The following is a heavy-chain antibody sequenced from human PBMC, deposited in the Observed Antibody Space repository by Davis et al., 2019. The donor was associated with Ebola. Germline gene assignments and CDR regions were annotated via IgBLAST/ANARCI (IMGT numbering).Heavy chain of an antibody. CDR2: IWYDGSNK. CDR1: GFTFSSYG. V-gene: IGHV3-33*01. Sequence: PGGSLRLSCAASGFTFSSYGMHWVRQAPGKGLEWVAVIWYDGSNKYYADSVKGRFTISRDNSKNTLYLQMNSLRAEDTAVYYCAREPPRGIFDYWGQGTLVTVSS. D-gene: IGHD2-15*01. CDR3: AREPPRGIFDY. J-gene: IGHJ4*02.